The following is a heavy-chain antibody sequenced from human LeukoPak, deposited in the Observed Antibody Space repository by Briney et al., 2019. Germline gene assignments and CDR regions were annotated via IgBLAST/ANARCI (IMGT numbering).Heavy chain of an antibody. CDR1: GGSIRRNY. J-gene: IGHJ4*02. CDR3: ARVYSSGWYVDY. CDR2: IYYSGST. Sequence: SETLSLTCTVSGGSIRRNYWSWIRQPPGKGLEWIGYIYYSGSTNYNPSLKSRVTISVDTSKNQFSLKLSSVTAADTAVYYCARVYSSGWYVDYWGQGTLVTVSS. D-gene: IGHD6-19*01. V-gene: IGHV4-59*08.